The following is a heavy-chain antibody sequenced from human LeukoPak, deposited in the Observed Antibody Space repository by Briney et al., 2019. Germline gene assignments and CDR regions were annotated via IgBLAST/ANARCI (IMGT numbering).Heavy chain of an antibody. CDR2: INPNPSGGST. V-gene: IGHV1-46*01. D-gene: IGHD1-26*01. Sequence: ASVKVSCKASGYTFTSYYMHWVRQAPGQGLEWVAIINPNPSGGSTSYAQKFQGRVTMTRDMSTSTVYMEVSSLRSEDTAVYYCAKSPTGSGSYYGLDYWGQGTLVTVSS. CDR3: AKSPTGSGSYYGLDY. J-gene: IGHJ4*02. CDR1: GYTFTSYY.